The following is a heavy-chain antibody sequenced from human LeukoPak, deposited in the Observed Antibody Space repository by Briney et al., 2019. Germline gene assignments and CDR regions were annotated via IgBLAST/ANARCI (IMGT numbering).Heavy chain of an antibody. J-gene: IGHJ6*02. CDR3: ARYRDCSSTSCFRYYYYGMDV. CDR2: INPSGGST. Sequence: GASVKVSCKASGNTFISYYMHWVRQAPGQGLEWMGIINPSGGSTTYAQKFQGRVTLTRDTSTSTVYMELRSLRSEDTAVYYCARYRDCSSTSCFRYYYYGMDVWGQGTTVTVSS. CDR1: GNTFISYY. V-gene: IGHV1-46*01. D-gene: IGHD2-2*01.